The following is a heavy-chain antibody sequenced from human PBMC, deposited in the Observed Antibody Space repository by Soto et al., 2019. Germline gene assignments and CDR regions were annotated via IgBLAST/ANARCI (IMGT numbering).Heavy chain of an antibody. V-gene: IGHV3-7*01. Sequence: GGSLRISCAASGFTFSSYWMSWVRQAPGKGLEWVANIKQDGSEKYYVDSVKGRFTISRDNAKNSLYLQMNSLRAEDTAVYYCAREIPEYGDYYFDYWGQETLVTVSS. D-gene: IGHD4-17*01. CDR3: AREIPEYGDYYFDY. J-gene: IGHJ4*02. CDR1: GFTFSSYW. CDR2: IKQDGSEK.